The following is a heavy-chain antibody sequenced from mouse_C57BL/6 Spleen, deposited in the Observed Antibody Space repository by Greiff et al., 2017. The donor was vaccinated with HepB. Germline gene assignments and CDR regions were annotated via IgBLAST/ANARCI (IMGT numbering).Heavy chain of an antibody. D-gene: IGHD1-1*01. CDR1: GYTFTDYY. CDR3: ARRGSTLFDY. J-gene: IGHJ2*01. CDR2: INPYNGGT. V-gene: IGHV1-19*01. Sequence: EVQGVESGPVLVKPGASVKMSCKASGYTFTDYYMNWVKQSHGKSLEWIGVINPYNGGTSYNQKFKGKATLTVDKSSSTAYMELNSLTSEDSAVYYCARRGSTLFDYWGQGTTLTVSS.